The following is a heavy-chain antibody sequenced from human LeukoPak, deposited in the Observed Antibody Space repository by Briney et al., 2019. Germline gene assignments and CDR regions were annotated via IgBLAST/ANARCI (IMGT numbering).Heavy chain of an antibody. V-gene: IGHV3-23*01. CDR2: ISGSGGST. D-gene: IGHD5-12*01. CDR1: GFTFSSYA. J-gene: IGHJ4*02. Sequence: PGGSLRLSCAASGFTFSSYAMSWVRQAPGKGLEWVSAISGSGGSTYYADSVKGRFTISRDNAKNSLYLQINSLRAEDTAVYYCARGGDGYDSDSDYWGQGTLVTVSS. CDR3: ARGGDGYDSDSDY.